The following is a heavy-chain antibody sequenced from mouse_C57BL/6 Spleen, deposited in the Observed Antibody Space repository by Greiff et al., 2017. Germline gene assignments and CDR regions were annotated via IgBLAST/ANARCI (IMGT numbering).Heavy chain of an antibody. J-gene: IGHJ3*01. CDR2: INPSNGGT. CDR1: GYTFTSYW. Sequence: VQLLQPGTELVKPGASVKLSCKASGYTFTSYWMHWVKQRPGQGLEWIGNINPSNGGTNYNEKFKSKATLTVDKSYSTAYMQLSSLTSEDSAVYNGARGVLRPASGFAYWGQGTLVTVSA. D-gene: IGHD1-2*01. CDR3: ARGVLRPASGFAY. V-gene: IGHV1-53*01.